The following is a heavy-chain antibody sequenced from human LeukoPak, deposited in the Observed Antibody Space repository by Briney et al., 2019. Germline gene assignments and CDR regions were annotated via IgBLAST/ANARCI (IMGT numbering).Heavy chain of an antibody. CDR3: AKVSGYDFGYYDSSGYFDY. Sequence: GGSLRLSCAASGFTFSSYAMSWVRQAPGKGLEWVSAISGSGGSTYYADSAKGRFTISRDNSKNTLYLQMNSLRAEDTAVYYCAKVSGYDFGYYDSSGYFDYWGQGTLVTVSS. V-gene: IGHV3-23*01. CDR1: GFTFSSYA. CDR2: ISGSGGST. J-gene: IGHJ4*02. D-gene: IGHD3-22*01.